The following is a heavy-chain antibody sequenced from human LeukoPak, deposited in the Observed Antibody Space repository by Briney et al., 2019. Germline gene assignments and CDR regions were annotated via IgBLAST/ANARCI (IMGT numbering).Heavy chain of an antibody. Sequence: GASVKVSCKASGGTFSSYAISWVRRAPGQGLEWMGRIIPILGIANYAQKFQGRVTITADKSTSTAYMELSSLRSEDTAVYYCARDGQRYYYDSSGFIGAFDIWGQGTMVTVSS. CDR3: ARDGQRYYYDSSGFIGAFDI. CDR2: IIPILGIA. V-gene: IGHV1-69*04. D-gene: IGHD3-22*01. CDR1: GGTFSSYA. J-gene: IGHJ3*02.